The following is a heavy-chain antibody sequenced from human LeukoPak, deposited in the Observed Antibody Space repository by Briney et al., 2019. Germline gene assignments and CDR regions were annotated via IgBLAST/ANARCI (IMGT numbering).Heavy chain of an antibody. J-gene: IGHJ6*03. V-gene: IGHV3-48*03. CDR1: GFTFSSYE. CDR2: ISSSGSTI. CDR3: ARGTVYYYYYYMDV. Sequence: PGGSLRLSCAASGFTFSSYEMNWVRQAPGKGLEWVSYISSSGSTIYYADSVKGRFTISRDNAKNSLYLQMNSLRAEDTALYYCARGTVYYYYYYMDVWGKGTTVTVSS.